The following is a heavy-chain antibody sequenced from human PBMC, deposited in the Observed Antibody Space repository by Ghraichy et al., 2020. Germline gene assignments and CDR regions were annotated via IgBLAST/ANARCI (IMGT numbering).Heavy chain of an antibody. V-gene: IGHV3-30*18. CDR1: GFTFSRYG. CDR2: MSTDGKTK. D-gene: IGHD1-26*01. J-gene: IGHJ4*02. Sequence: GGSLRLSCAASGFTFSRYGMHWVRQAPGKGVVWVALMSTDGKTKYYEDSVRGRFTISRDNSKNTLFLQMNSLRAEDTAMYYCAKGEDGSPDFWGQGTLVTVSS. CDR3: AKGEDGSPDF.